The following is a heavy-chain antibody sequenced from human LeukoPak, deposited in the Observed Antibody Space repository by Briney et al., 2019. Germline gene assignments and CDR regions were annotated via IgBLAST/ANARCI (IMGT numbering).Heavy chain of an antibody. CDR1: GFTFNSYG. J-gene: IGHJ4*02. Sequence: GGSLRLSCAASGFTFNSYGMNWVRQAPGKGLEWVTYISSSGYTIHYADSVKGRFTISRDNAKNSLYLQMNSLRAEDTAVYYCARGRDGYNMYHFDYWGQGTLVTVSS. V-gene: IGHV3-48*03. CDR2: ISSSGYTI. CDR3: ARGRDGYNMYHFDY. D-gene: IGHD5-24*01.